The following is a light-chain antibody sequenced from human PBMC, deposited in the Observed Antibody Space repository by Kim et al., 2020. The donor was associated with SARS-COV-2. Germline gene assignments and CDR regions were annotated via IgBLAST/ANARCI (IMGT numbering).Light chain of an antibody. V-gene: IGKV1-16*02. CDR3: QHFRSYPLT. CDR1: KDISNY. Sequence: SASVGDRVTITCRASKDISNYLVWFQQKPGEAPKSLIYGASSLQSGVPSKFSGSGSGTDFTLTISNLQPEDSATYYCQHFRSYPLTFGGGTKVEI. CDR2: GAS. J-gene: IGKJ4*01.